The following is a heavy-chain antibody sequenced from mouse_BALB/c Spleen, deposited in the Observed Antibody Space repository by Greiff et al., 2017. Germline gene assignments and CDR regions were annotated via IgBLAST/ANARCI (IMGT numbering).Heavy chain of an antibody. CDR2: IYPGSGST. Sequence: QVQLQQSGPELVKPGASVKISCKASGYSFTGYFMNWVMQSHGKSLEWIGNIYPGSGSTNYDEKFKSKATLTVDTSSSTAYMQLSSLTSEDSAVYYCTRSYGSSYSYYAMDYWGQGTSVTVSS. J-gene: IGHJ4*01. CDR3: TRSYGSSYSYYAMDY. CDR1: GYSFTGYF. V-gene: IGHV1-55*01. D-gene: IGHD1-1*01.